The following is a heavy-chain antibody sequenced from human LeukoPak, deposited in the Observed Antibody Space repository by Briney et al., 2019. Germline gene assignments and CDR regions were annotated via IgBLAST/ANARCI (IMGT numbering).Heavy chain of an antibody. CDR3: ARKAIVVVPAANKLGFDP. D-gene: IGHD2-2*01. Sequence: SETLSLTCAVYGGSFSGYYWSWLRQPPGKGLEWIGEINHSGSTNYNPSLKSRVTISVDTSKNQFSLKLSSVTAADTAVYYCARKAIVVVPAANKLGFDPWGQGTLVTVSS. J-gene: IGHJ5*02. CDR2: INHSGST. CDR1: GGSFSGYY. V-gene: IGHV4-34*01.